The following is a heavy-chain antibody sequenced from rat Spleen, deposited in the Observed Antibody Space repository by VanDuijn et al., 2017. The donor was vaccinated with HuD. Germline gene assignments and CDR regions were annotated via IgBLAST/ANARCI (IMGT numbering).Heavy chain of an antibody. V-gene: IGHV5-22*01. CDR3: ERCYDGYYNRFDY. Sequence: VQLVESGGGLVQPGRSLKLSCAASGFTFSNYYMAWVRQAPKKGLEWVASISYEGSSTYYGDSVKGRFTISRDNAKSTLYLQMNSLRSEDTAADYCERCYDGYYNRFDYWGQGVMVTVSS. J-gene: IGHJ2*01. CDR2: ISYEGSST. CDR1: GFTFSNYY. D-gene: IGHD1-12*03.